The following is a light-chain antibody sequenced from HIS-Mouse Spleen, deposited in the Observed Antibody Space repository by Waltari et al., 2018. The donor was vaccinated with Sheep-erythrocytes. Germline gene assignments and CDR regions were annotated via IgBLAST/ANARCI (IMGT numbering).Light chain of an antibody. CDR3: CSHAGSYNHV. Sequence: QSALTQPRSVSGSPGQSVTISCTGTSSDVGGYNYVSWYQQHPGKAPKLIIYDVSKRPSGVPDRLSGSKSGNPASLTISGLQAEDEADYYCCSHAGSYNHVFATGTKVTVL. CDR1: SSDVGGYNY. V-gene: IGLV2-11*01. J-gene: IGLJ1*01. CDR2: DVS.